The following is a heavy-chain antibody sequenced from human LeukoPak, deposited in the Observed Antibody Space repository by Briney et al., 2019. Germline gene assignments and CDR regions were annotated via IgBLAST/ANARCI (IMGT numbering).Heavy chain of an antibody. D-gene: IGHD6-19*01. Sequence: GVSLRLSCAASGFTFSSYSMNWVRQAPGKGLEWVSSISSSSSYIYYADSVKGRFTISRDNAKNSLYLQMNSLRAEDTAVYYCARDWASSGWYDYWGQGTLVTVSS. CDR1: GFTFSSYS. V-gene: IGHV3-21*01. J-gene: IGHJ4*02. CDR3: ARDWASSGWYDY. CDR2: ISSSSSYI.